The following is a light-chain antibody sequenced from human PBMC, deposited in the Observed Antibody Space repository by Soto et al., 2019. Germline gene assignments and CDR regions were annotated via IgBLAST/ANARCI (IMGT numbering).Light chain of an antibody. CDR1: QSISVT. CDR2: GAF. CDR3: QQFSSYPLT. Sequence: EIEMTQSPATLSVSPGGRATLSCRASQSISVTLAWYQQKPGQAPRLLIYGAFLRATGIPARFSGGGSGTDFTLTISRLEPEDFAVYYCQQFSSYPLTFGGGTKVDIK. V-gene: IGKV3-15*01. J-gene: IGKJ4*01.